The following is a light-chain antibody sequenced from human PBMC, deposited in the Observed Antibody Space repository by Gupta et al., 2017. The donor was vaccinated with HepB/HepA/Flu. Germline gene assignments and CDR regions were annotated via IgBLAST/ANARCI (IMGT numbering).Light chain of an antibody. CDR2: DAS. CDR3: QQRSNWPLT. CDR1: QSVSSY. J-gene: IGKJ4*01. Sequence: ELVLTQSPATLSLSPGERATLSCRASQSVSSYLAWYQQKPDQAPRLLIYDASNRATGIPARFSGSGSGTDFTLTISSLEPEDFAVYYCQQRSNWPLTFGGGTKVEIK. V-gene: IGKV3-11*01.